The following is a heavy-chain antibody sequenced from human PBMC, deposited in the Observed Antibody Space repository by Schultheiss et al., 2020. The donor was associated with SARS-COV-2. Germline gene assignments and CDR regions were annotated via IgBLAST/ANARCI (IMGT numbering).Heavy chain of an antibody. D-gene: IGHD1-26*01. CDR3: ASLVGATYYYYGMDV. CDR2: ISGHGVST. Sequence: GESLKISCAASGFTFSSYAMHWVRQAPGKGLEWVSAISGHGVSTFYADSVKGRFTISRENAKNSLYLQMNSLRAGDTAVYYCASLVGATYYYYGMDVWGQWTTVTVSS. J-gene: IGHJ6*02. CDR1: GFTFSSYA. V-gene: IGHV3-23*01.